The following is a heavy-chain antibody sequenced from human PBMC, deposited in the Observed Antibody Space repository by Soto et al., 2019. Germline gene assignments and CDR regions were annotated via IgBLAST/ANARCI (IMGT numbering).Heavy chain of an antibody. D-gene: IGHD1-26*01. CDR2: ISRSSSHV. CDR1: GLRFSGYS. CDR3: VTDHWGVGGNDY. V-gene: IGHV3-21*01. Sequence: EVQLVESGGGLVRPGGSLRLSCITSGLRFSGYSMNWVRQAPGRGLEWVSAISRSSSHVFYADSAKGRFTISRDNDKNTLHLQINSLRAEDTAVYYFVTDHWGVGGNDYWGQGTLVTVSS. J-gene: IGHJ4*02.